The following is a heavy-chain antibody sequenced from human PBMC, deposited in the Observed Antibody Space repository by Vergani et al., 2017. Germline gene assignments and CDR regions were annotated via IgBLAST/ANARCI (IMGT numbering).Heavy chain of an antibody. CDR1: GFTFSSYA. Sequence: QVQLVESGGGVVQPGRSLRLSCAASGFTFSSYAMHWVRQAPGKGLEWVAVISYDGSNKYYADSVKGRFTISRDNSKNTLYLQMNSLRAEDTAVYYCARGQQLVRYWGQGTLVTVSS. J-gene: IGHJ4*02. CDR3: ARGQQLVRY. D-gene: IGHD6-13*01. V-gene: IGHV3-30-3*01. CDR2: ISYDGSNK.